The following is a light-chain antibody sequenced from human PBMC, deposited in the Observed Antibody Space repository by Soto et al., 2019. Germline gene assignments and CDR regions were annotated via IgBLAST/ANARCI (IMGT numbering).Light chain of an antibody. J-gene: IGLJ1*01. CDR2: SNN. V-gene: IGLV1-44*01. Sequence: QSVLTQPPSASGTPGQRVTISCSGSSSNIGSNTVDWYQQLPGTAPKLLIYSNNQRPSGVPDRFSGSKSGTSASLAISGLQSEDEADYYCAAWDDSLNGLYVFGPRTKGTVL. CDR3: AAWDDSLNGLYV. CDR1: SSNIGSNT.